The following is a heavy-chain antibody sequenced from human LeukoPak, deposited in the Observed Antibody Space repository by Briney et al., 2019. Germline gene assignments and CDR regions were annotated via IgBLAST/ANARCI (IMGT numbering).Heavy chain of an antibody. CDR3: ARKGEVTARTKNAFDI. Sequence: GGSLRLSCAASGFTFSSYWMSWVRQAPGKGLEWVANIKQDGSEKYYVDSVKGRFTVSRDNAKNLLYLQRNSLRVEDTAVYYCARKGEVTARTKNAFDIWGHGTMVTVSS. V-gene: IGHV3-7*01. D-gene: IGHD2-21*02. J-gene: IGHJ3*02. CDR2: IKQDGSEK. CDR1: GFTFSSYW.